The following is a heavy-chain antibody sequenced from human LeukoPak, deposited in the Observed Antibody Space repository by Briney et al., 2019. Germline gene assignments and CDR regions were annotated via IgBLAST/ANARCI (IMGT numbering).Heavy chain of an antibody. J-gene: IGHJ3*02. CDR1: GGSISNTDH. CDR3: ARSRGAAAGWFFDI. Sequence: PSGTLSLTCAVSGGSISNTDHWCWVRQPPGTGLEWIGEMYHDGYTNYNPSLKSRVTMSVDKSKKHFSLKLTSVTAADTAVYYCARSRGAAAGWFFDIWGQGTVVTVSS. CDR2: MYHDGYT. V-gene: IGHV4-4*02. D-gene: IGHD6-13*01.